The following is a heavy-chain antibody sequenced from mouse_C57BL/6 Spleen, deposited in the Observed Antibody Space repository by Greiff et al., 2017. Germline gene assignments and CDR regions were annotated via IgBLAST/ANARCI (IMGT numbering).Heavy chain of an antibody. D-gene: IGHD1-1*01. CDR3: ARGDYGSSPFDY. CDR1: GFTFSDYG. J-gene: IGHJ2*01. V-gene: IGHV5-17*01. Sequence: EVKLMESGGGLVKPGGSLKLSCAASGFTFSDYGMHWVRQAPEKGLEWVAYISSGGSTIYYADTVKGRVTISRDKAKNTLFLQMTSLRSEDTAMYYCARGDYGSSPFDYWGQGTTLTVSS. CDR2: ISSGGSTI.